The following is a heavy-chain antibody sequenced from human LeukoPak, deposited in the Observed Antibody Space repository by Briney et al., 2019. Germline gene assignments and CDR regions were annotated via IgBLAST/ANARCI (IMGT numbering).Heavy chain of an antibody. J-gene: IGHJ6*02. CDR2: IYYNGNT. V-gene: IGHV4-61*08. CDR3: ARGRSNYYGMDV. Sequence: SDTLSLTCAVSGGSISSGGYSWSWIRRPPGKGLEWIGYIYYNGNTNYSPSLKSRVTMSVDTSKNLFSLKVSSVTAADTAVYYCARGRSNYYGMDVWGQGTTVTVSS. D-gene: IGHD1-26*01. CDR1: GGSISSGGYS.